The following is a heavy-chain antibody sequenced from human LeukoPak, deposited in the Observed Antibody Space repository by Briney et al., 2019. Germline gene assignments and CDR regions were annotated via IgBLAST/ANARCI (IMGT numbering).Heavy chain of an antibody. Sequence: GGSRRLSCAASGFTFSSYSMNWVRQAPGKGLEWVSYISTSSSTIYYADSVKGRFTISRDDAKNSLFLQMNSLRDEDTAVYYCARGYCSSTSCPRHHFDYWGQGTLVTVSS. CDR2: ISTSSSTI. V-gene: IGHV3-48*02. J-gene: IGHJ4*02. D-gene: IGHD2-2*01. CDR3: ARGYCSSTSCPRHHFDY. CDR1: GFTFSSYS.